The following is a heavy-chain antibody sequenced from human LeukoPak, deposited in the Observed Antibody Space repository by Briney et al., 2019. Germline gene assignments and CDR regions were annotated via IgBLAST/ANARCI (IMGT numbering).Heavy chain of an antibody. CDR3: ARDRDLAYYYDSSAGY. V-gene: IGHV3-21*01. D-gene: IGHD3-22*01. CDR2: ISSSSSYI. CDR1: GFNFRSYS. Sequence: GSLRLSCAASGFNFRSYSMEWVRQAPGEGLEWVLFISSSSSYIYYVDSVKGRFTISRDNAKNSLYLQMNSLRAEDTAVYYCARDRDLAYYYDSSAGYWGQGTLVTVSS. J-gene: IGHJ4*02.